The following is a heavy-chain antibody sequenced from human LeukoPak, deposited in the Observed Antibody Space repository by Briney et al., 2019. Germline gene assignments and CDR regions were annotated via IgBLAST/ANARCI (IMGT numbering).Heavy chain of an antibody. CDR2: ISYDGSNK. CDR1: GSTFSSYA. J-gene: IGHJ4*02. V-gene: IGHV3-30-3*01. Sequence: GRSLRLSCAASGSTFSSYAMHWVRQAPGKGLEWVAVISYDGSNKYYADSVKGRFTISRDNSKNTLHLQMNSLRAEDTAVYYCAREEYSSSSRPLFDYWGQGTLVTVAS. D-gene: IGHD6-6*01. CDR3: AREEYSSSSRPLFDY.